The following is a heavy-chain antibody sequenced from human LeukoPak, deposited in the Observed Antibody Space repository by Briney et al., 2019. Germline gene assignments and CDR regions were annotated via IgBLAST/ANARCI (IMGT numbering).Heavy chain of an antibody. D-gene: IGHD1-26*01. V-gene: IGHV1-46*01. CDR1: GYTFTSYY. J-gene: IGHJ4*02. Sequence: ASVKVSCKASGYTFTSYYIHWVRQAPGQGLKWMGIINPSGGSTSYAQKFQGRVTMTRDTSTSTVYMELSSLRSEDTAVYYCARESPWELDLDYWGQGTLVTVSS. CDR3: ARESPWELDLDY. CDR2: INPSGGST.